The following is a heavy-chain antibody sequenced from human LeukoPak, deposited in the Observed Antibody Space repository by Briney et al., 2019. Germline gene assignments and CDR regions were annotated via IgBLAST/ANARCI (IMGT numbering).Heavy chain of an antibody. V-gene: IGHV1-2*02. J-gene: IGHJ4*02. CDR2: ITPNSGGT. CDR1: GYTFTGYY. CDR3: ARDYLRDGFNYRFLDY. Sequence: ASVKVSCKASGYTFTGYYIHWVRQAPGQGLEWMGWITPNSGGTNYAQKFQGRVTMTRDTSISTAYMELSRLRSDDTAVYYCARDYLRDGFNYRFLDYWGQGSLVTVSS. D-gene: IGHD5-12*01.